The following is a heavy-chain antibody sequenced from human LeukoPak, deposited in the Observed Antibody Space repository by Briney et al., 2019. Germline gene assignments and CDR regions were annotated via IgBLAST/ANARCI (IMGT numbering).Heavy chain of an antibody. D-gene: IGHD2-2*01. V-gene: IGHV1-69*13. CDR3: ARAWAVVPADHYYYYYYMDV. CDR1: GGTFSSYA. J-gene: IGHJ6*03. CDR2: IIPIFGTA. Sequence: ASVKVSCKASGGTFSSYAISWVRQAPGQGLEWMGGIIPIFGTANYAQKFQGRVTITADESTSTAYMELSSLRSEGTAVYYCARAWAVVPADHYYYYYYMDVWGKGTTVTVSS.